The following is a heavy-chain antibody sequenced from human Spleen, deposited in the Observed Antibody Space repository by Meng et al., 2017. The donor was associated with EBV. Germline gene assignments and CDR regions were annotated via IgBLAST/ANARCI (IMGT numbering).Heavy chain of an antibody. D-gene: IGHD3-3*01. CDR1: GGSISSGNYY. CDR2: ISNSGST. CDR3: ARAEWSAPYYFDY. V-gene: IGHV4-30-4*01. Sequence: LWGAGPGLGKPSQTLSRTCDVSGGSISSGNYYWRWIRQPPGKGLEWIGYISNSGSTYYNPSLKSRVTISVDTSENQFSLKLSSVTAADTAVYFCARAEWSAPYYFDYWGQGTLVTVSS. J-gene: IGHJ4*02.